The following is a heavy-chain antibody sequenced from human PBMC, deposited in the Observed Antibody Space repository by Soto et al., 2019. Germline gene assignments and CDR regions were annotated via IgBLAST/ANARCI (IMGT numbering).Heavy chain of an antibody. CDR2: IDHSDRP. V-gene: IGHV4-34*01. J-gene: IGHJ6*02. CDR1: GGSFSAYY. CDR3: ARGRKKRHFYHYGLDV. Sequence: PSETLSLTCAVYGGSFSAYYWSWIRQAPEKGLEFIGEIDHSDRPRYNPSFQSRVTMSLDTSKNQISLTLTSVTAADTAVYYCARGRKKRHFYHYGLDVWGQGTAVTVSS.